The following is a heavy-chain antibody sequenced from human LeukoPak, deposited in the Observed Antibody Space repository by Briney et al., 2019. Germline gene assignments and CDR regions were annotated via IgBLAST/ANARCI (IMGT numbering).Heavy chain of an antibody. Sequence: ASVTVSCKASGYTFTSYGISWVRQAPGQGLEWMGWISAYNGNTNYAQKLQGRVTMTTDTSTSTAYMELRSLRSDDTAVYYCAIGPDSSGWYYYYYYYMDVWGKGTTVTISS. CDR3: AIGPDSSGWYYYYYYYMDV. J-gene: IGHJ6*03. V-gene: IGHV1-18*01. D-gene: IGHD6-19*01. CDR1: GYTFTSYG. CDR2: ISAYNGNT.